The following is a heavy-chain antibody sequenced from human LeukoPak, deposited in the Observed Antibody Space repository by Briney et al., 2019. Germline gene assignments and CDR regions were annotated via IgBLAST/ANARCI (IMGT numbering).Heavy chain of an antibody. V-gene: IGHV4-39*07. Sequence: PSETLSLTCTVPGGSISSTSYYWGWIRQPPGKGLEWIGSISYSGTTYYNPSLKSRVTISVDTSKNQFSLKLSSVTAADTAVYYCARDSVYSGSSLDYWGQGTLVTVSS. D-gene: IGHD1-26*01. CDR1: GGSISSTSYY. CDR3: ARDSVYSGSSLDY. J-gene: IGHJ4*02. CDR2: ISYSGTT.